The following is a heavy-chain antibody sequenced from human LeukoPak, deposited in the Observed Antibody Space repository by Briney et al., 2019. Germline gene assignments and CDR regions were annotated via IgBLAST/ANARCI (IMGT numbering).Heavy chain of an antibody. Sequence: AETLTLTCTVSGGSISSYYWGWIRQPPGKGLEWIGSIYYSGSTYYNPPLKSRVTISVDTSKNQFSLKLSSVTAADTAVYYCARRRINVDTSRGFDPWGKGTPVSVSS. CDR2: IYYSGST. CDR3: ARRRINVDTSRGFDP. D-gene: IGHD5-18*01. J-gene: IGHJ5*02. CDR1: GGSISSYY. V-gene: IGHV4-39*01.